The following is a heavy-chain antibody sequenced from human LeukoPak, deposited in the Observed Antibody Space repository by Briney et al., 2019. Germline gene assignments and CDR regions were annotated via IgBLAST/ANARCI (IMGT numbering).Heavy chain of an antibody. D-gene: IGHD3-9*01. CDR1: GYTFTSYY. CDR3: AREAYDILTGFDY. CDR2: INPSGGST. Sequence: ASVKVSCTASGYTFTSYYMHWVRQAPGQGLEWMGIINPSGGSTSYAQKFQGRVTMTRDMSTSTVYMELSSLRSEDTAVYYCAREAYDILTGFDYWGQGTLVTVSS. V-gene: IGHV1-46*01. J-gene: IGHJ4*02.